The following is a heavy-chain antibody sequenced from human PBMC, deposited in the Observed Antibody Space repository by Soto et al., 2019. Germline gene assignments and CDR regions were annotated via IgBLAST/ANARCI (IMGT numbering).Heavy chain of an antibody. V-gene: IGHV3-30*18. CDR1: GFTFSSYG. CDR3: AKDRLVLLWFGELSSFDY. J-gene: IGHJ4*02. D-gene: IGHD3-10*01. Sequence: GESQRLSCAACGFTFSSYGMHWVRQAPGKGLEWVAVISYDGSNKYYADPVKGRFTISRDNSKNTLYLQMNSLRAEDTAVYYCAKDRLVLLWFGELSSFDYWGQGTLVTVSS. CDR2: ISYDGSNK.